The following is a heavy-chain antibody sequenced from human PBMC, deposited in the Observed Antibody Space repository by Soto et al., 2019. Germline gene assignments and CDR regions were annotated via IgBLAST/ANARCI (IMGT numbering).Heavy chain of an antibody. J-gene: IGHJ4*02. CDR1: GGSISSGGYY. Sequence: SETLSLTCTVSGGSISSGGYYWSWIRQHPGKGLEWIGYIYYSGSTYYNPSLKSRVTISVDTSKNQFSLKLSSVTAADTAVFYCANSDYYDSSGFLNWGQGTPVTVSS. V-gene: IGHV4-31*03. D-gene: IGHD3-22*01. CDR2: IYYSGST. CDR3: ANSDYYDSSGFLN.